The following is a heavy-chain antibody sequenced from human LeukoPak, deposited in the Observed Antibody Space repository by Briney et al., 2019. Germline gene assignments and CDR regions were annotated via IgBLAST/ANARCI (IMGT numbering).Heavy chain of an antibody. CDR3: ARRGYTYGQFDY. Sequence: SETLSPTCTVSGGSISSSSYYWGWIRQPPGEGLEWIGSIFYSGGTYYNPSLMSRVTISVDTSKNQFSLKLNSVTAADTAVYYCARRGYTYGQFDYWGQGTLVTVSS. J-gene: IGHJ4*02. V-gene: IGHV4-39*01. CDR1: GGSISSSSYY. D-gene: IGHD5-18*01. CDR2: IFYSGGT.